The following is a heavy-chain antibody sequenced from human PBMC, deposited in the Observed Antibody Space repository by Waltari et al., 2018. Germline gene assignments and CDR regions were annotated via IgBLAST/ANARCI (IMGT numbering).Heavy chain of an antibody. D-gene: IGHD6-6*01. CDR1: GGSISSGGYY. J-gene: IGHJ4*02. CDR2: ISESGETT. Sequence: QVQLQESGPGLVKPSQTLSLTCTVSGGSISSGGYYWSWIRQHPGKGLEWLSYISESGETTYHADSVKGRFSISRDNAKNSLFLQMDSLTAEDTALYYCAEVAGSSITYWGRGTLVTVSS. CDR3: AEVAGSSITY. V-gene: IGHV3-11*01.